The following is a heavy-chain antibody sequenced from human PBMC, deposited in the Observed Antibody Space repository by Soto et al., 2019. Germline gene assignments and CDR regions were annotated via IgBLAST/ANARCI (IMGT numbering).Heavy chain of an antibody. D-gene: IGHD3-22*01. V-gene: IGHV3-21*01. CDR3: ARDYYDSSGYLAPLDY. Sequence: EVQLVESGGGLVKPGGSLRLSCAASGFTFSSYSMNWVRQAPGKGLEWVSSISSSSSYIYYADSVKGRFTISRDNAKNSVYLKMNSLRAEDTAVYYCARDYYDSSGYLAPLDYWGQGTLVTVSS. CDR2: ISSSSSYI. J-gene: IGHJ4*02. CDR1: GFTFSSYS.